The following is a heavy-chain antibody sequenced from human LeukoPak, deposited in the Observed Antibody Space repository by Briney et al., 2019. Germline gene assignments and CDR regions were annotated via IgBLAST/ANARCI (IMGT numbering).Heavy chain of an antibody. D-gene: IGHD5-18*01. J-gene: IGHJ3*02. CDR3: AGARQSSYGPPTDAFDI. Sequence: ASVKVSCKASGYTFTSYGISWVRQAPGQGLEWMGWISAYNGNTNYAQKLQGRVTMTTDTSTSTAYMELRSLRSDDTAVYYCAGARQSSYGPPTDAFDIWGQGTMVTVSS. CDR1: GYTFTSYG. CDR2: ISAYNGNT. V-gene: IGHV1-18*01.